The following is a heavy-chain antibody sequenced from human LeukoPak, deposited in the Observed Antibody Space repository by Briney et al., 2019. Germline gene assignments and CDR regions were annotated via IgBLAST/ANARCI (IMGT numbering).Heavy chain of an antibody. Sequence: ASVKVSCKASGYTFTSYGITWVRQAPGQGLGWMGWISAYNDNTYYVQNLQGRVTMTTDTSTNTAYMELRSLRSDDTAVYFCARDMKRSRARWENLGFDPWGQGTLVTVSS. CDR1: GYTFTSYG. CDR3: ARDMKRSRARWENLGFDP. V-gene: IGHV1-18*01. CDR2: ISAYNDNT. J-gene: IGHJ5*02. D-gene: IGHD1-26*01.